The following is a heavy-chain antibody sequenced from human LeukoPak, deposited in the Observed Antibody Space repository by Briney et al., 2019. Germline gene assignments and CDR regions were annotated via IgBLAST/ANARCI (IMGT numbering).Heavy chain of an antibody. V-gene: IGHV1-2*02. Sequence: ASVKVSCKASGYTFTGYYMHWVRQAPGQGLEWMGWINPNSGGTNYAQKFQGRVTMTRDTSISTAYMELSRLRSDDTAVYYCAKDTVVVPAARLNIWGQGTMVTVSS. CDR1: GYTFTGYY. CDR3: AKDTVVVPAARLNI. D-gene: IGHD2-2*01. J-gene: IGHJ3*02. CDR2: INPNSGGT.